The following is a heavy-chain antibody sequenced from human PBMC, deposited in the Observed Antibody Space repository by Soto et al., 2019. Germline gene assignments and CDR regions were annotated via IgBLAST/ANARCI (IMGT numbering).Heavy chain of an antibody. CDR3: ARGSDMDY. Sequence: QVQLVQSGAEVKKPGASVKVSCKPSGYTFTSDDISWVRQAPGLGLEWMGWISPYNSKTDYAQRFQGRVTMTTDTSTTTAYMELRSLRSDDTALYYCARGSDMDYWGQGTLVTVSS. CDR2: ISPYNSKT. J-gene: IGHJ4*02. D-gene: IGHD2-15*01. V-gene: IGHV1-18*01. CDR1: GYTFTSDD.